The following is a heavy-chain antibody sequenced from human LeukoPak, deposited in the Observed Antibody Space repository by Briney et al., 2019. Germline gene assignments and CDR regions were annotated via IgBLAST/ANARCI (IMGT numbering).Heavy chain of an antibody. Sequence: GGSLRLSCAASGFTVGSNYMSWVRQAPGKGLEWVSVIYSGGSTYYADSVKGRFTISRDNSKNTLYLQMNSLRAEDTAVYYCAKGSGYEHSYYYYMDVWGKGTTVTISS. CDR3: AKGSGYEHSYYYYMDV. CDR1: GFTVGSNY. D-gene: IGHD5-12*01. J-gene: IGHJ6*03. V-gene: IGHV3-66*02. CDR2: IYSGGST.